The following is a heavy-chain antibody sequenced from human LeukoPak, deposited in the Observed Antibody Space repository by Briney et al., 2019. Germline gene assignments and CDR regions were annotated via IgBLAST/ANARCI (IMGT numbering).Heavy chain of an antibody. V-gene: IGHV4-61*02. CDR2: TYTSGST. CDR1: GGSISSGSYY. D-gene: IGHD1-26*01. CDR3: ASELPDDALDI. Sequence: SQTLSLTCTVSGGSISSGSYYWSWIRQPAGKGLEWIGRTYTSGSTNYNPSLKSRVTISVDTSKNQFSLKLSSVTAADTAVYYCASELPDDALDIWGQGTMVTVSS. J-gene: IGHJ3*02.